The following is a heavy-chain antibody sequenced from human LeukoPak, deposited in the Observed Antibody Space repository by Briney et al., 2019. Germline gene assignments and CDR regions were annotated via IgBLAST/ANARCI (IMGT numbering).Heavy chain of an antibody. CDR2: ISAYNGNT. CDR1: GYTFTSYG. D-gene: IGHD6-13*01. V-gene: IGHV1-18*01. CDR3: ARVDSSSWRYYFDY. Sequence: ASVKVSCKASGYTFTSYGISWVRQAPGQGLEWMGWISAYNGNTNHAQKFQGRVTMTTDTSTSTAYMELRSLRSDDTALYYCARVDSSSWRYYFDYWGQGTLVTASS. J-gene: IGHJ4*02.